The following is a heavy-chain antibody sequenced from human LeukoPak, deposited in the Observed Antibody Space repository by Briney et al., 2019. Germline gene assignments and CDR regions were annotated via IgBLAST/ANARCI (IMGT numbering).Heavy chain of an antibody. Sequence: AGGSLRLSCAASGFTFSSYAMSWVRQAPGKGLEWVSAISGSGGSTYYTDSVKGRFTISRDNSKNTLYLQMNSLRAEDTAVYYCAKDPRPQWLGLFDYWGQGTLVTVSS. J-gene: IGHJ4*02. D-gene: IGHD6-19*01. V-gene: IGHV3-23*01. CDR1: GFTFSSYA. CDR2: ISGSGGST. CDR3: AKDPRPQWLGLFDY.